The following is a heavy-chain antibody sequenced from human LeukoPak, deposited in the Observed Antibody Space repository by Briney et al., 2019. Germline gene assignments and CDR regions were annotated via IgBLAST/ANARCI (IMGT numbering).Heavy chain of an antibody. D-gene: IGHD3-22*01. V-gene: IGHV3-7*01. CDR2: IKQDGSEK. Sequence: HPGGSLRLSCAASGFTFSNYWMTWVRQAPGKGLEWVANIKQDGSEKYYVDSVKGRFTISRDNAKNSLYLQMNSLRAEDTAVYYCARVSDYYDASGEFDPWGQGNLVTVSS. CDR1: GFTFSNYW. J-gene: IGHJ5*02. CDR3: ARVSDYYDASGEFDP.